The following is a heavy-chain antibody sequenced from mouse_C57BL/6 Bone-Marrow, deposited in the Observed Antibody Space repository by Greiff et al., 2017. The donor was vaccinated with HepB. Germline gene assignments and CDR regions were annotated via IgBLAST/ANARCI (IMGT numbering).Heavy chain of an antibody. CDR1: GYTFTSYW. CDR2: IDPSDSYT. V-gene: IGHV1-50*01. D-gene: IGHD2-2*01. CDR3: AREGYGYDVNFDY. Sequence: VQLQQPGAELVKPGASVKLSCKASGYTFTSYWMQWVKQRPGQGLEWIGEIDPSDSYTNYNQKFKGKATLTVDTSSSTAYMQLSSLTSEDSAVYHCAREGYGYDVNFDYWGQGTTLTVSS. J-gene: IGHJ2*01.